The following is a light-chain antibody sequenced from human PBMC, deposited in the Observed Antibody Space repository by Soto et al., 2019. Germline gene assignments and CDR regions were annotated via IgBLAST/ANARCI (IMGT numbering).Light chain of an antibody. CDR1: SSNIGSNT. V-gene: IGLV1-44*01. CDR2: SNN. CDR3: AAWDDNLNWV. J-gene: IGLJ3*02. Sequence: QSVLTQPPSASGTPGQRVTISCSGSSSNIGSNTVNWYQQLPGTAPKLLIYSNNQRPSGVPDRFSGSKSGTSASLALSGLQSEGEADYYCAAWDDNLNWVFGGGTKLTVL.